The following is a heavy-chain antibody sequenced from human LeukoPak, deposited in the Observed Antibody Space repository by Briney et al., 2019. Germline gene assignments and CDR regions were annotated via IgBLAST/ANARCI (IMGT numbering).Heavy chain of an antibody. CDR1: GFTFSSYG. V-gene: IGHV3-30*18. J-gene: IGHJ4*02. CDR2: ISYDGSNK. D-gene: IGHD3-22*01. Sequence: GGSLRLSCAASGFTFSSYGMHWVRQAPGKGLEWVAVISYDGSNKYYADSVKGRFTISRDNSKNTLNLQMNSLRAEDTAVYYCAKSSYYDASGYYREYYFDSWGQGTLVTVSS. CDR3: AKSSYYDASGYYREYYFDS.